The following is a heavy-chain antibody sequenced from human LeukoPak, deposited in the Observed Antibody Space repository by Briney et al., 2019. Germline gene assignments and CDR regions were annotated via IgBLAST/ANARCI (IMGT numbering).Heavy chain of an antibody. CDR3: ARSSGVGASFGFGEKYYFDY. CDR1: GGSISSGDYY. D-gene: IGHD1-26*01. CDR2: IYYSGST. J-gene: IGHJ4*02. Sequence: SETLSLTCTVSGGSISSGDYYWSWIRQPPGKGLEWIGYIYYSGSTYYNPSLKSRVTISVDTSKNQFSLKLSSVTAADTAVYYCARSSGVGASFGFGEKYYFDYWGQGTLVTVSS. V-gene: IGHV4-30-4*01.